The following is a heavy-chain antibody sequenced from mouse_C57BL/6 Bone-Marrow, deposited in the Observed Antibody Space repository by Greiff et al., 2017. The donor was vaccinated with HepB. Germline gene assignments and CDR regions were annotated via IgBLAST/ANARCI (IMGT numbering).Heavy chain of an antibody. Sequence: EVQLQQSGPELVKPGASVKISCKASGYSFTGYYMNWVKQSPEKSLEWIGEINPSTGGTTYNQKFKAKATLTVDKSSSTAYMQLKSLTSEDSAVYYCARAEWPLWYFDVWGTGTTVTVSS. CDR2: INPSTGGT. V-gene: IGHV1-42*01. CDR3: ARAEWPLWYFDV. CDR1: GYSFTGYY. J-gene: IGHJ1*03.